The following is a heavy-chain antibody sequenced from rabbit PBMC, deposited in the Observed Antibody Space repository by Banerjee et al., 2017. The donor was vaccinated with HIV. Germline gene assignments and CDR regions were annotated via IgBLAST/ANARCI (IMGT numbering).Heavy chain of an antibody. CDR3: ARDLAVVIGWNINL. V-gene: IGHV1S45*01. J-gene: IGHJ4*01. D-gene: IGHD1-1*01. Sequence: QEQLEESGGGLVTPGASLTLTCTASGFSFSSSYYMRWVRQPPGKGLKWIESINPDNGATHYASWAKGRLDTSRAASTTVTLQMTRLTAADTATYFCARDLAVVIGWNINLGGPGTLVTV. CDR2: INPDNGAT. CDR1: GFSFSSSYY.